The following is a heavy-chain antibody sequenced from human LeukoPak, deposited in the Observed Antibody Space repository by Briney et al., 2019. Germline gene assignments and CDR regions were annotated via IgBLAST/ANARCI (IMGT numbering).Heavy chain of an antibody. Sequence: QSGGSLRLSCAASGFTFNNYVMSWIRQAPGKGLEWVSVVSNSGGSTYYADSVKGRFTISRDNSKNTLYLQMNSLRAEDTAVYYCASPPVGGYCSSTSCYIFQHWGQGTLVTVSS. V-gene: IGHV3-23*01. J-gene: IGHJ1*01. CDR1: GFTFNNYV. D-gene: IGHD2-2*02. CDR2: VSNSGGST. CDR3: ASPPVGGYCSSTSCYIFQH.